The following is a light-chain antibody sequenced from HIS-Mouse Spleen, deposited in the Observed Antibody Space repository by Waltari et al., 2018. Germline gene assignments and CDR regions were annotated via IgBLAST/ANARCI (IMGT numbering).Light chain of an antibody. CDR3: QQYAT. CDR1: QSVSSN. V-gene: IGKV3-15*01. J-gene: IGKJ4*01. CDR2: GAS. Sequence: EIVMTQSPATLSVSPGDRATLSCRASQSVSSNLAWYQQKPGQAPRLLIDGASTRATGIPARFSGSGSGTEFTLTISSMQSEDFAVYYCQQYATFGGGTKVEIK.